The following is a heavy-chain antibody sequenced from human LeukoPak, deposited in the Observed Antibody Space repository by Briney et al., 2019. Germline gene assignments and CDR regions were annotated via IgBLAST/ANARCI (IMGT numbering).Heavy chain of an antibody. CDR2: ITWNGAST. Sequence: PVGSLRLSCAASGFTFDDYGMSWVRQAPGKGLEWVTGITWNGASTGFADSVKGRFTTSRDNAKNSLYLGMSSLRAEDTALYYCARHLDTSRVYAMDVWGQGTTVTVSS. CDR3: ARHLDTSRVYAMDV. D-gene: IGHD5-18*01. CDR1: GFTFDDYG. J-gene: IGHJ6*02. V-gene: IGHV3-20*04.